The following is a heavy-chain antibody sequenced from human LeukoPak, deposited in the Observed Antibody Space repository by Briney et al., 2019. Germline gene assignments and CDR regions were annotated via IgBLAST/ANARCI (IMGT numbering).Heavy chain of an antibody. CDR2: ISYDGSNK. CDR1: GFTFSSYG. V-gene: IGHV3-30*18. D-gene: IGHD5-18*01. J-gene: IGHJ4*02. CDR3: AKAGFEYSYGYSDY. Sequence: GGSLRLSCAASGFTFSSYGMHWVRQAPGKGLEWVAVISYDGSNKYYADSVKGRFTISRDNSKNTLYLQMNSLRAEDTAVYYCAKAGFEYSYGYSDYWGQGTPVTVSS.